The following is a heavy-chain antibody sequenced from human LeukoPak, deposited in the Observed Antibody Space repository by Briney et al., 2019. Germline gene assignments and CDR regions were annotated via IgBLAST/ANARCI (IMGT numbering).Heavy chain of an antibody. D-gene: IGHD1-26*01. CDR3: ARDRYSGSYWFDY. Sequence: SETLSLTCTVSGGSVSSGSYYWCWIRQPPGKGLEWIGYIYYSGSTNYNPSLKSRVTISVDTSKNQFSLKLSSVTAADTAVYYCARDRYSGSYWFDYWGQGTLVTVSS. J-gene: IGHJ4*02. CDR2: IYYSGST. V-gene: IGHV4-61*01. CDR1: GGSVSSGSYY.